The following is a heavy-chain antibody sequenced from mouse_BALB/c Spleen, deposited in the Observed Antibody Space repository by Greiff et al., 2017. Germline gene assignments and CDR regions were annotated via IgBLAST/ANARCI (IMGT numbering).Heavy chain of an antibody. CDR3: ARVGYGNFWFAY. Sequence: EVQLQQSGAELVRSGASVKLSCTASGFNIKDYYMHWVKQRPEQGLEWIGWIDPENGDTEYAPKFQGKATMTADTSSNTAYLQLSSLTSEDTAVYYCARVGYGNFWFAYWGQGTLVTVSA. CDR2: IDPENGDT. D-gene: IGHD2-10*02. CDR1: GFNIKDYY. V-gene: IGHV14-4*02. J-gene: IGHJ3*01.